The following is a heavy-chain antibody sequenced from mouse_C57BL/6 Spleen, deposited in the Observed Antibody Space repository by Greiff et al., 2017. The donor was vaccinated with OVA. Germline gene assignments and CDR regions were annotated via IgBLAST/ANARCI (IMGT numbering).Heavy chain of an antibody. CDR1: GFSLTSYG. CDR3: ARMRDYAMDY. CDR2: IWSGGST. V-gene: IGHV2-2*01. Sequence: VQRVESGPGLVQPSQSLSITCTVSGFSLTSYGVHWVRQSPGKGLEWLGVIWSGGSTDYNAAFISRLSISKDNSKSQVFFKMNSLQADDTAIYYCARMRDYAMDYRGQGTSVTVSS. J-gene: IGHJ4*01.